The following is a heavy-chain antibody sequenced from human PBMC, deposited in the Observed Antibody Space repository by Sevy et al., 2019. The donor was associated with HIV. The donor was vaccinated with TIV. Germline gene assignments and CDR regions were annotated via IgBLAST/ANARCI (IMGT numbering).Heavy chain of an antibody. Sequence: GGSLRLSCTASGFDFANAWMNWVRQAPGKGLEWVGHIKSITDGGAADYAAPVKGRFTISRHDSKNTLYLLMNSLKAEDTAVYYCSTDDLISYWGRGTLVTVSS. CDR3: STDDLISY. CDR1: GFDFANAW. V-gene: IGHV3-15*07. CDR2: IKSITDGGAA. J-gene: IGHJ4*02.